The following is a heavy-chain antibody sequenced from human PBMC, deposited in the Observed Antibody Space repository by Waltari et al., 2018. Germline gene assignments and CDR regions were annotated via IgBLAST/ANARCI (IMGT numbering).Heavy chain of an antibody. J-gene: IGHJ4*02. CDR1: GGSLSGYY. Sequence: QVQLQQWGAGLLKPSETLSLTCAVYGGSLSGYYWSWIRRPPGKGLEWIGEINHSGSTNYNPSLKSRVTISVDTSKNQFSLKLSSVTAADTAVYYCADGDYYGSGIYGYWGQGTLVTVSS. CDR3: ADGDYYGSGIYGY. V-gene: IGHV4-34*01. CDR2: INHSGST. D-gene: IGHD3-10*01.